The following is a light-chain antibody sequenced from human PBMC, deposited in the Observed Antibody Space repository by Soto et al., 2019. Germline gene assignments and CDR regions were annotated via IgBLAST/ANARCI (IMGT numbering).Light chain of an antibody. Sequence: QPVLTQPPSASGTPGQTVTISCSGSSSNIGSNYVYWYQQLPGTAPKLLIYRNNQRPSGVPDRFSGSKSGTSASLAISGLRSEDEADYYCAAWDDSLSGHVVFGGGTKLTVL. CDR2: RNN. V-gene: IGLV1-47*01. J-gene: IGLJ2*01. CDR1: SSNIGSNY. CDR3: AAWDDSLSGHVV.